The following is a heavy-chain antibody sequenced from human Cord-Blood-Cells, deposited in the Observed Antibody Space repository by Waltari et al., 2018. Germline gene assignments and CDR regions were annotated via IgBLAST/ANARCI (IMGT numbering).Heavy chain of an antibody. V-gene: IGHV3-33*01. J-gene: IGHJ3*02. Sequence: QVQLVESGGGVVQPGRSLRLSCAASGFTFSRYGMHWVRQAPGKGLEWVAVIWYDGSNKYYADSVKGRFTISRDNSKNTLYLQMNSLRAEDTAVYYCARDFSSSAFDIWGQGTMVTVSS. CDR1: GFTFSRYG. D-gene: IGHD6-6*01. CDR3: ARDFSSSAFDI. CDR2: IWYDGSNK.